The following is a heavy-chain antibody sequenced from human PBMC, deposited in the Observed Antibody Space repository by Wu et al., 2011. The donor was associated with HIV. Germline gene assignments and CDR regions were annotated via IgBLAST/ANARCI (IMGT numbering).Heavy chain of an antibody. CDR2: IVPVLGGS. CDR1: GGTLRKYA. D-gene: IGHD3-10*01. Sequence: QVQLVQSGAEVREPGSSVKVSCQASGGTLRKYAFSWVRQAPGQGLEWVGGIVPVLGGSDYAQKFRGRFTITADESRTTVHMEMRSLRSDDTAVYYCTTLLSYWGQGTLVTVSS. V-gene: IGHV1-69*11. J-gene: IGHJ4*02. CDR3: TTLLSY.